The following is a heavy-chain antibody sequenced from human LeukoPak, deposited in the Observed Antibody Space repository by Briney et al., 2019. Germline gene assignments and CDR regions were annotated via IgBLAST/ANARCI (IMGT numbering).Heavy chain of an antibody. CDR1: GGSISSYY. CDR2: INWNGGST. Sequence: PSETLSLTCTVSGGSISSYYWSWIRQPPGKGLEWVSGINWNGGSTGYADSVKGRFTISRDNAKNSLYLQMNSLRAEDTALYYCARGTLKAAATDFDYWGQGTLVTVSS. J-gene: IGHJ4*02. D-gene: IGHD6-13*01. CDR3: ARGTLKAAATDFDY. V-gene: IGHV3-20*04.